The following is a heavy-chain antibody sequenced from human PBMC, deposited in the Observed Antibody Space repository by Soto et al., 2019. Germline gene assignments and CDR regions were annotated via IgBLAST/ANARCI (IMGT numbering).Heavy chain of an antibody. CDR1: GYTLTINY. Sequence: VKVSCKASGYTLTINYMHWLRQAPGQGPEWMGMINPSGGSTSYAQKFYGRVTMTRDTSTNTVYMELSSLISEDTAVYYCARDGYASGSYYFDYWG. J-gene: IGHJ4*01. CDR3: ARDGYASGSYYFDY. D-gene: IGHD3-10*01. V-gene: IGHV1-46*01. CDR2: INPSGGST.